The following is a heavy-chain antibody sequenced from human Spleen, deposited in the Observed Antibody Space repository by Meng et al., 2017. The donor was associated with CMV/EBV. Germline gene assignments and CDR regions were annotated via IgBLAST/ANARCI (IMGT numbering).Heavy chain of an antibody. CDR1: GGSISSGDYY. D-gene: IGHD3-10*01. CDR3: ARESGITMVRGVILS. J-gene: IGHJ5*02. V-gene: IGHV4-30-4*08. Sequence: GQLQESGPGRVKPSQPLSLTCTVAGGSISSGDYYWSWIRQPPGKGLEWIGYIYYSGSTYYNPSLKSRVTISVDTSKNQFSLKLSSVTAADTAVYYCARESGITMVRGVILSWGQGTLVTVSS. CDR2: IYYSGST.